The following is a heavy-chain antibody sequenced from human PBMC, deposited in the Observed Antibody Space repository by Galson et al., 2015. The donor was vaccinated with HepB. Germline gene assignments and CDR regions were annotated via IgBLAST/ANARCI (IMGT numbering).Heavy chain of an antibody. D-gene: IGHD3-3*01. CDR2: IKQDGSEK. J-gene: IGHJ6*02. CDR3: ARETRFLEWFHADYYYGMDV. V-gene: IGHV3-7*01. Sequence: SLRLSCAASGFTFSSYWMSWVRQAPGKGLEWVANIKQDGSEKYYVDSVKGRFTISRDNAKNSLYLQMNSLRAEDTAVYYCARETRFLEWFHADYYYGMDVWGQGTTVTVSS. CDR1: GFTFSSYW.